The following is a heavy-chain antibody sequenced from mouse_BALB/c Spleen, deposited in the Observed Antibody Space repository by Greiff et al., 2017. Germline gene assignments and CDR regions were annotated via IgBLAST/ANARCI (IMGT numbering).Heavy chain of an antibody. V-gene: IGHV5-4*02. J-gene: IGHJ4*01. Sequence: EVQGVESGGGLVKPGGSLKLSCAASGFTFSDYYMYWVRQTPEKRLEWVATISDGGSYTYYPDSVKGRFTISRDNAKNNLYLQMSSLKSEDTAMYYCARGAGNYYAMDYWGQGTSVTVSS. CDR2: ISDGGSYT. CDR1: GFTFSDYY. CDR3: ARGAGNYYAMDY. D-gene: IGHD2-1*01.